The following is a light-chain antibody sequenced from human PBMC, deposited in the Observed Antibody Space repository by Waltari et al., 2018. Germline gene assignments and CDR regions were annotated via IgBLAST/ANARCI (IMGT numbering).Light chain of an antibody. CDR2: EVD. CDR3: CSYVRSVSFV. V-gene: IGLV2-23*02. Sequence: QSALTQPASLSGSPGQSLTISCTGTSSDVGYYTRVSWYPQHPGKAPNLLIYEVDKRPSGISNRFSGSKSGNTASLTISGLQAEDEADYYCCSYVRSVSFVFGGGTKLTVL. CDR1: SSDVGYYTR. J-gene: IGLJ2*01.